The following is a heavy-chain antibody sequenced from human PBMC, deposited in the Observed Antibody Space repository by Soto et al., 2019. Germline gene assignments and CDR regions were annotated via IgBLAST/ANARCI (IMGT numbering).Heavy chain of an antibody. V-gene: IGHV3-48*03. CDR1: GFTFSNYE. D-gene: IGHD3-9*01. J-gene: IGHJ4*02. Sequence: EVQLVESGGGLVQPGGSLRLSCAASGFTFSNYEMIWVRQAPGKGLEYISYITRRGDTILYADSVKGRFTISRDNARNSLYLQMSSLRTDDTAVYYCASVWTDYSGIHYCGQGTLVTVSS. CDR2: ITRRGDTI. CDR3: ASVWTDYSGIHY.